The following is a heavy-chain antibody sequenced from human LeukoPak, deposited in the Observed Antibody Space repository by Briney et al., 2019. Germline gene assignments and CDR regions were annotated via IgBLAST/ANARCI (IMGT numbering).Heavy chain of an antibody. V-gene: IGHV3-21*01. Sequence: GGSLRHSCAASGFTFSSYSMNWVRQAPGKGLEWVSSISSSSSYIYYADSVKGRFTISRDNAKNSLYLQMNSLRAEDTAVYYCARVPPTYYYDSSGSRYGAFDIWGQGTMVTVSS. D-gene: IGHD3-22*01. CDR2: ISSSSSYI. CDR1: GFTFSSYS. CDR3: ARVPPTYYYDSSGSRYGAFDI. J-gene: IGHJ3*02.